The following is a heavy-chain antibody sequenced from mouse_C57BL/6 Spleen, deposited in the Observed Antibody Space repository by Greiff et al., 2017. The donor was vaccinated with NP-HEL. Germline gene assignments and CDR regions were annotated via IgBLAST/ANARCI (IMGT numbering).Heavy chain of an antibody. D-gene: IGHD1-1*01. CDR1: GYTFTSYW. CDR3: TRSTVGRYFDV. V-gene: IGHV1-62-3*01. Sequence: QVQLQQPGAELVKPGASVKLSCKASGYTFTSYWMHWVKQRPGRGLEWIGRIDPNSGGTKYNQKFKGKAILTADKSSSTAYMELRSLTSEDSAVYYCTRSTVGRYFDVWGTGTTVTVSS. J-gene: IGHJ1*03. CDR2: IDPNSGGT.